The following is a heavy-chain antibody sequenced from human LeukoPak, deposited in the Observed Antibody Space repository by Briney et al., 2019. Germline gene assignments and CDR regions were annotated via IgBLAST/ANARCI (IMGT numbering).Heavy chain of an antibody. V-gene: IGHV3-33*01. J-gene: IGHJ4*02. CDR3: ARDVAKWGRWPDY. D-gene: IGHD7-27*01. Sequence: HSGGSLRLSCAASGFTFSSYGMHWVRQDPGRGREWVAVIWYDGINEYYADSVKGRFTVSRDNANNTLYLQMNSLRADDTAVYFCARDVAKWGRWPDYWGQGTLVTVSS. CDR2: IWYDGINE. CDR1: GFTFSSYG.